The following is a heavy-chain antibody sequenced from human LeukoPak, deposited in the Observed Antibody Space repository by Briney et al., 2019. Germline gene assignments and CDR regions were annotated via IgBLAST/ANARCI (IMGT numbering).Heavy chain of an antibody. CDR3: ARRGSGWSY. CDR2: IYYSGST. V-gene: IGHV4-59*12. CDR1: GGSISSYY. J-gene: IGHJ1*01. Sequence: PSETLSLTCTVSGGSISSYYWSWIRQPPGKGLEWIGYIYYSGSTNYNPSLKSRVTISVDTSKNQFSLNLTSVTAAGTAMYYCARRGSGWSYWGQGTLVTVSS. D-gene: IGHD6-19*01.